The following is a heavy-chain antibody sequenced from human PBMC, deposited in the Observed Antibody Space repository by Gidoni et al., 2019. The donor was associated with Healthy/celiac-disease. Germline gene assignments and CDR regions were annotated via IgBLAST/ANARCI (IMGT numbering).Heavy chain of an antibody. CDR2: IYYSGST. CDR3: ATERNDYGVHEGFDY. Sequence: QVQLQESGPGLVKPSQTLSLTCTVSGGSISSGGYYWSWIRQHPGKGLEWIGYIYYSGSTYYNPSLKSRVTISVDTSKNQFSLKLSSVTAADTAVYYCATERNDYGVHEGFDYWGQGTLVTVSS. D-gene: IGHD4-17*01. J-gene: IGHJ4*02. CDR1: GGSISSGGYY. V-gene: IGHV4-31*03.